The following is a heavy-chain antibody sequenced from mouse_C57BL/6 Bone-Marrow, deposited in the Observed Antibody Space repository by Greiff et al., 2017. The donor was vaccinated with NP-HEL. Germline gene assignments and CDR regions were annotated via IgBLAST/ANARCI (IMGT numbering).Heavy chain of an antibody. V-gene: IGHV1-72*01. D-gene: IGHD1-1*01. CDR3: AVYYYCSRGWYFEV. CDR2: IDPNSGGT. Sequence: QVQLQQPGADLVKPGASVKLSCKASGYTFTSYWMHWVKQRPGRGLEWIGRIDPNSGGTKFNEKFKTKATLTVDKPSSTAYMQLSSLTSEDSAVYNCAVYYYCSRGWYFEVWGTGTTVTVSS. J-gene: IGHJ1*03. CDR1: GYTFTSYW.